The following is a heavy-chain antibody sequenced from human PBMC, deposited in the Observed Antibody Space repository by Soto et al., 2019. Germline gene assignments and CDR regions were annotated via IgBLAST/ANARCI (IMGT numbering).Heavy chain of an antibody. J-gene: IGHJ4*02. V-gene: IGHV3-66*01. D-gene: IGHD3-22*01. Sequence: PGGSLRLSCAASGFTVSSNYMSWVRQAPGKGLEWVSVIYSGGSTYYADSVKGRFTISRDNSKNTLYLQMNSLRAEDTAVYYCASREGSGYYWYFDYWGRGTQVTVSS. CDR1: GFTVSSNY. CDR2: IYSGGST. CDR3: ASREGSGYYWYFDY.